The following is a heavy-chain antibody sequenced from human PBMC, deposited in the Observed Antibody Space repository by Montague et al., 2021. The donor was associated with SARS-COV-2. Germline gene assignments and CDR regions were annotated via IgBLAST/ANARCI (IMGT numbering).Heavy chain of an antibody. V-gene: IGHV4-61*01. CDR2: IYYSGST. Sequence: SETLSLTCIVSGGPVSSGSYYWSWIRQPPGKGLEWIGYIYYSGSTNYNPSLKSRVTISVDTSKNQFSLKLSSVTAADTAVYYCARDPWRITIFGLVTRYGMDVWGQGTTVTVSS. CDR3: ARDPWRITIFGLVTRYGMDV. J-gene: IGHJ6*02. D-gene: IGHD3-3*01. CDR1: GGPVSSGSYY.